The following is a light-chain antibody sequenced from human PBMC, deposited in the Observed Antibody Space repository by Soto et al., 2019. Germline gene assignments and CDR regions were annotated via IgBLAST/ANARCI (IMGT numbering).Light chain of an antibody. J-gene: IGKJ1*01. CDR1: QSVSSN. V-gene: IGKV3-15*01. Sequence: VVTQSPAILSVSPGERATLSCRASQSVSSNLAWYQQKPGQAPRLLIYGASTRATGIPARFSGSGSGTEFTLTISSLQSEDFAVYYCQQYNNWPRTFGQGTKVDIK. CDR2: GAS. CDR3: QQYNNWPRT.